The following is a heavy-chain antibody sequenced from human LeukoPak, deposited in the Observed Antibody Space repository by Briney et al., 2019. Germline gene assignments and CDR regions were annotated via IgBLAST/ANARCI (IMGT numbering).Heavy chain of an antibody. D-gene: IGHD5-18*01. CDR2: INHSGST. CDR3: ARGRGYSYGYRYYFDY. J-gene: IGHJ4*02. V-gene: IGHV4-34*01. Sequence: PSETLSLTCAVYGGFFSGYYWSWIRQPPGKGLEWIGEINHSGSTNYNPSLKSRVTISVDTSKNQFSLKLSSVTAADTAVYYCARGRGYSYGYRYYFDYWGQGTLVTVSS. CDR1: GGFFSGYY.